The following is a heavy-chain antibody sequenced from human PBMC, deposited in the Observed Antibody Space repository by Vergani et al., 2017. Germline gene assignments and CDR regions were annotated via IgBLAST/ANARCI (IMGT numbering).Heavy chain of an antibody. CDR2: IYHSGSP. Sequence: QVQLQESGPGLVKPSETLSLTCAVSGYSISSGYYWGWIRQPPGKGLEWIGSIYHSGSPYYNPSLKSRVTISVDTSKNQFSLKLSSVTAADTAVYYCARLLVRGDTTIDYWGQGTLVTVSS. D-gene: IGHD3-10*01. CDR3: ARLLVRGDTTIDY. J-gene: IGHJ4*02. CDR1: GYSISSGYY. V-gene: IGHV4-38-2*01.